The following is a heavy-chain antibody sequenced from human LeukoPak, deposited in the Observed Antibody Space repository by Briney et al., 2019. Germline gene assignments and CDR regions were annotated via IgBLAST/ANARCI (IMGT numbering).Heavy chain of an antibody. CDR1: GFTFSSYG. J-gene: IGHJ6*03. V-gene: IGHV3-30*02. Sequence: TGGSLRLSCAASGFTFSSYGMHWVRQAPGKGLGWVAFIRYDGSNKYYADSVKGRFTISRDNSKNTLYLQMNSLRAEDTAVYYCAKDYYYGSGSYFNPYYYMDVWGKGTTVTISS. D-gene: IGHD3-10*01. CDR2: IRYDGSNK. CDR3: AKDYYYGSGSYFNPYYYMDV.